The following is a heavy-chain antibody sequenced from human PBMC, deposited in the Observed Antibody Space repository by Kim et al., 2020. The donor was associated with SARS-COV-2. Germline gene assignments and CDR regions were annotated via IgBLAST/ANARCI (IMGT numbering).Heavy chain of an antibody. CDR3: ARAHMVRGVTTLDY. CDR1: GGSISSGGYY. V-gene: IGHV4-31*03. J-gene: IGHJ4*02. CDR2: IYYSGST. D-gene: IGHD3-10*01. Sequence: SETLSLTCTVSGGSISSGGYYWSWIRQHPGKGLEWIGYIYYSGSTYYNPSLKSRVTISVDTSKNQFSLKLSSVTAADTAVYYCARAHMVRGVTTLDYWGQGTLVTVSS.